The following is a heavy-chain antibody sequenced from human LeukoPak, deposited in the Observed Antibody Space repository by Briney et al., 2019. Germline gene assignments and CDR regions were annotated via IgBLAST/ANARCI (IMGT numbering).Heavy chain of an antibody. Sequence: ASVKVSCKASGYTFTSYSMNWVRQAPGQGLEWMGWINTNTGNSTYAQGFTGRFVFYLDTSVSTAYLQISSLKAEDTAVYYCARVVDSSIAPRFDYWGQGTLVTVSS. J-gene: IGHJ4*02. CDR1: GYTFTSYS. CDR3: ARVVDSSIAPRFDY. CDR2: INTNTGNS. D-gene: IGHD6-13*01. V-gene: IGHV7-4-1*02.